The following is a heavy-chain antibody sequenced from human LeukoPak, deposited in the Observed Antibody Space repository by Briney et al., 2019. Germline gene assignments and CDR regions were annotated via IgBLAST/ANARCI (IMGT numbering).Heavy chain of an antibody. Sequence: PSETLSLTCTVSGGSISSSSYYWGWIRQPPGKGLEWIGSIYYSGSTYYNPSLKSRVTISVDTSKNQFSLKLSSVTAADTAVYYCARHLRNGPSSLGVVALSRFDYWGQGTLVTVSS. V-gene: IGHV4-39*01. J-gene: IGHJ4*02. CDR1: GGSISSSSYY. CDR2: IYYSGST. CDR3: ARHLRNGPSSLGVVALSRFDY. D-gene: IGHD3-22*01.